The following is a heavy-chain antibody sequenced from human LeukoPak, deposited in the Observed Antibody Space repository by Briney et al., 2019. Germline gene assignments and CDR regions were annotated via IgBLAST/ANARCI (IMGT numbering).Heavy chain of an antibody. V-gene: IGHV4-59*01. CDR1: GGSIRNYY. J-gene: IGHJ4*02. CDR2: IYYRGNT. Sequence: SETLSLTCTVSGGSIRNYYWSWIRQPPGKGLEWIGYIYYRGNTHYNPSLKSRVTISVDTSKNQFSLKLSSVTAADTAVYYCARDEARVLDYWGQGTLVTVSS. CDR3: ARDEARVLDY.